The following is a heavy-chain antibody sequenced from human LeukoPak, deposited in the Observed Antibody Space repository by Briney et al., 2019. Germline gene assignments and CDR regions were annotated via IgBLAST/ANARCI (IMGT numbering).Heavy chain of an antibody. J-gene: IGHJ4*02. V-gene: IGHV1-2*02. D-gene: IGHD5-12*01. CDR3: ARDRAVATIGGVDY. CDR1: GYTFTRYY. Sequence: GASVKVSCKASGYTFTRYYMHWVRQAPGKGLEWMGWIKHNSGGTNYAQKFQGRVTMTRDTSISTAYMELSRLRSDDTAVYYCARDRAVATIGGVDYWGQGTLVTVSS. CDR2: IKHNSGGT.